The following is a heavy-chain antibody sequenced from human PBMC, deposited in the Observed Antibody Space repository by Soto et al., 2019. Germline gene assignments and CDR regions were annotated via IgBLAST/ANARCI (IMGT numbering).Heavy chain of an antibody. D-gene: IGHD6-13*01. J-gene: IGHJ5*02. CDR3: ARAWTATAGWANWFDR. Sequence: QVQLQESGPGLVEPSQTLSLTCTVSGGSISGEGYYWSWIRQYSGRGLEWIGYIHYSGSTYYNPSLKGRVIISVDTSKTQFFLNLSSVTAADTAVYHCARAWTATAGWANWFDRWGQGTLVTVSS. V-gene: IGHV4-31*03. CDR1: GGSISGEGYY. CDR2: IHYSGST.